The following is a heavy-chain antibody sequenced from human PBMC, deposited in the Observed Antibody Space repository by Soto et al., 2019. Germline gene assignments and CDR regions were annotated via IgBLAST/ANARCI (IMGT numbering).Heavy chain of an antibody. Sequence: QVQLVQSGAEVKKPGSSAKVSCKASGGTFSSYAISWVRQAPGQGLEWMGGIIPIFGTANYAQKFQGRVTITADESTSTAYMELSSLRSEDTAVYYCARVEVVTAIPDHYYYYYGMDVWGQGTTVTVSS. V-gene: IGHV1-69*01. CDR3: ARVEVVTAIPDHYYYYYGMDV. J-gene: IGHJ6*02. CDR2: IIPIFGTA. D-gene: IGHD2-21*02. CDR1: GGTFSSYA.